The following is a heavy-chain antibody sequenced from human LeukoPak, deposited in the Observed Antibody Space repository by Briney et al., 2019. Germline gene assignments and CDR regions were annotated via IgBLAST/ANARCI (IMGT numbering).Heavy chain of an antibody. D-gene: IGHD6-19*01. CDR1: GYSFTSYW. J-gene: IGHJ6*03. Sequence: GESLKISCKGSGYSFTSYWIGWVRQMPGKGLEWMGIIYPGDSDTRYSPSFQGQVTISADKSISTAYLQWSSLKASDTAMYYCASQLGSMAGKVNSYYYYMDVWGKGTTVTVSS. V-gene: IGHV5-51*01. CDR3: ASQLGSMAGKVNSYYYYMDV. CDR2: IYPGDSDT.